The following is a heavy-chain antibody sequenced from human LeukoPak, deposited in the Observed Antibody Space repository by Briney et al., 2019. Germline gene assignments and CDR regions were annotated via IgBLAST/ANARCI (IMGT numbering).Heavy chain of an antibody. V-gene: IGHV3-30*02. CDR1: GFTFSSYG. CDR2: IRYDGSNK. CDR3: AKEGCSSTCCGDYYYYYYMDV. D-gene: IGHD2-2*01. Sequence: GGSLRLSCAASGFTFSSYGMHWVRQAPGKGLEWVAFIRYDGSNKYYADSVKGRFTISRDNSKNTLYLQMNSLRAEDTAVYYCAKEGCSSTCCGDYYYYYYMDVWGKGTTVTVSS. J-gene: IGHJ6*03.